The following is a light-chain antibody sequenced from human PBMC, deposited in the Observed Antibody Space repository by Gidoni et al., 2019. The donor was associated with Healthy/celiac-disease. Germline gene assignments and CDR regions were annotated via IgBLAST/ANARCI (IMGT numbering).Light chain of an antibody. Sequence: EIVLTQSPRTLSLSPGERATLSCSASQSVSSSYLAWYQQKPGQAPRLLIYGASSRATGIPDRFSGSGSGTDFTLTISRLEPEDFAVYYCQQYGSSPRTFGQGTKVEIK. CDR1: QSVSSSY. CDR3: QQYGSSPRT. J-gene: IGKJ1*01. CDR2: GAS. V-gene: IGKV3-20*01.